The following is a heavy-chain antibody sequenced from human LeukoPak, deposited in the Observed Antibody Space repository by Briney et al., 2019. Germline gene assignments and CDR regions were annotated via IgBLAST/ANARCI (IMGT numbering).Heavy chain of an antibody. D-gene: IGHD2/OR15-2a*01. Sequence: GGSLRLSCAVSGFIFSNFAMHWVRQAPGKGLEWVAIMSYDGNNRFYADSVKGRFTISRDNSKNTLFLQMNSLRAEDTAVYYCAKEGRPPRTDDSHNYLFDDYWGQGTLVTVSS. J-gene: IGHJ4*02. CDR2: MSYDGNNR. CDR1: GFIFSNFA. CDR3: AKEGRPPRTDDSHNYLFDDY. V-gene: IGHV3-30-3*01.